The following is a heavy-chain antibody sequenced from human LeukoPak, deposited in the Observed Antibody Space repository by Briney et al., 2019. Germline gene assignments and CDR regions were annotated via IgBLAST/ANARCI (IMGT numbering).Heavy chain of an antibody. CDR3: ARDQTDRVATGCYFDY. CDR1: GYTFTSYG. V-gene: IGHV1-18*04. J-gene: IGHJ4*02. CDR2: ISAYNGNT. Sequence: ASVKVSCKASGYTFTSYGISWVRQAPGQGLEWMGWISAYNGNTNYAQKLQGRVTMTTDTSTSTAYMELRSLRSDDTAVYYCARDQTDRVATGCYFDYWGQGTLVTVSS. D-gene: IGHD5-12*01.